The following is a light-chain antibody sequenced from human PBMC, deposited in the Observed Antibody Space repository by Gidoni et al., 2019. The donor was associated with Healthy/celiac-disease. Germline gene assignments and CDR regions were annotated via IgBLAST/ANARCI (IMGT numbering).Light chain of an antibody. V-gene: IGLV1-40*01. Sequence: QSVLTQPPSVSGAPGQRVTISCTGSSSNIGAGYDVHWYQQLPGTAPKLLIYGNSNRPSGFPDRFSGSKSGTSASLAITGLQAEDEADYYCQSYDSSLSVLVFGGGTKLTVL. J-gene: IGLJ3*02. CDR3: QSYDSSLSVLV. CDR2: GNS. CDR1: SSNIGAGYD.